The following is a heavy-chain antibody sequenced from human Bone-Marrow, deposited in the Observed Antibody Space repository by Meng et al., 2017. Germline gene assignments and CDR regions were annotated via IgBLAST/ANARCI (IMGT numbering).Heavy chain of an antibody. CDR1: GGSISSGDYH. D-gene: IGHD2/OR15-2a*01. Sequence: QLQESGPGRVEPAQTLSLTCVVTGGSISSGDYHWGWIRQHPGKGLEWIGYIYYSGTNYSPSLRSRVSISLDPSKNQFSLNLTSVTAADTAVYYCARGGASSKWFDPWGQGTLVTVSS. CDR2: IYYSGT. J-gene: IGHJ5*02. CDR3: ARGGASSKWFDP. V-gene: IGHV4-31*11.